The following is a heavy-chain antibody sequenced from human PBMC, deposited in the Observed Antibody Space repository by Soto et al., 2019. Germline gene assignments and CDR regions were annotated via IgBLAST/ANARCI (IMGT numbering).Heavy chain of an antibody. Sequence: QVQLQESGPGLVKPSQTLSLTCTVSGGSIRSGGYYWSGIRQHPGKGLERIGYIYYSGRTYYNPSLKSRVTISVDTSKNQYSLKLSSVTAADTAVYYGAREPLTWGQGTLVTISS. J-gene: IGHJ4*02. V-gene: IGHV4-31*03. CDR3: AREPLT. CDR1: GGSIRSGGYY. CDR2: IYYSGRT.